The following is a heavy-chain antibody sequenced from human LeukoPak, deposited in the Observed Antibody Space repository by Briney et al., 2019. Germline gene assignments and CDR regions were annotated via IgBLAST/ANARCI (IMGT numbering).Heavy chain of an antibody. CDR2: IYYSGST. J-gene: IGHJ3*02. CDR1: GVSISSSSYY. CDR3: ARDDNYYDSSGFYAFDI. D-gene: IGHD3-22*01. V-gene: IGHV4-39*07. Sequence: SETLSLTCTVSGVSISSSSYYWGWVRQPPGKGREWIVSIYYSGSTYYNPSLKSLVTISVDTSKNQFSLKLSSVTAADTAVYYCARDDNYYDSSGFYAFDIWGQGTMVTVSS.